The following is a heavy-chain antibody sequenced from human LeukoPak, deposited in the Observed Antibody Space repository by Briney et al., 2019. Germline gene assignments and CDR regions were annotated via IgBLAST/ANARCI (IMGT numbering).Heavy chain of an antibody. CDR3: ASRMYGSSGRYFHH. Sequence: SDTLSLTCGVSGYSISSNNWWGWIRQPPGKELEWIGYIHYSGSAYYNPSLKSRVTMSVDTSRNQISLKLNSVTAVDTAVYYCASRMYGSSGRYFHHWGQGTLVTVSS. D-gene: IGHD6-13*01. CDR2: IHYSGSA. J-gene: IGHJ1*01. CDR1: GYSISSNNW. V-gene: IGHV4-28*01.